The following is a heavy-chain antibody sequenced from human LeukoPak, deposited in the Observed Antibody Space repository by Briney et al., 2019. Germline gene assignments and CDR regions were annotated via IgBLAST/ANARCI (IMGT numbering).Heavy chain of an antibody. CDR3: ATGLWSLGWFDP. D-gene: IGHD5-18*01. CDR1: GGTFSSYA. CDR2: IIPILGIA. J-gene: IGHJ5*02. Sequence: SVKVSCKASGGTFSSYAISWVRQAPGQGLEWMGRIIPILGIANYAQKFQGRVTITADKSTSTAYMELSSLRSEDTAVYYCATGLWSLGWFDPWGQGTLVTVSS. V-gene: IGHV1-69*04.